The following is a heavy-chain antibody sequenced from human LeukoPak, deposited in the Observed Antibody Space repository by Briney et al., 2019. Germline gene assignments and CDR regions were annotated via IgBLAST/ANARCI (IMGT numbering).Heavy chain of an antibody. D-gene: IGHD5-12*01. CDR3: ARGALGYREEHDY. CDR1: GGSISSSSYY. J-gene: IGHJ4*02. CDR2: IYYSGST. V-gene: IGHV4-39*01. Sequence: SETLSLTCTVSGGSISSSSYYWGWIRQPPGKGLEWIGSIYYSGSTYYNPSLKSRVTISVDTSKNQFTLKLSSVTAADTAVYYCARGALGYREEHDYWGQGTLVTVSS.